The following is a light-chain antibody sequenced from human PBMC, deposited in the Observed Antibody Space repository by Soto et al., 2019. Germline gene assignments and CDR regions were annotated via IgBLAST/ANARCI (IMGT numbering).Light chain of an antibody. V-gene: IGKV3D-15*01. Sequence: EIVMTQSPTTLSVSPGEIATLSCWASQSVSSNLAWYQQKPSQAPRLLIYGASSRATGIPDRFSGSGSGTDFTLTISSLEPEDFAVYYCQQRSNWPLTFGQGTRLEIK. CDR2: GAS. CDR3: QQRSNWPLT. J-gene: IGKJ5*01. CDR1: QSVSSN.